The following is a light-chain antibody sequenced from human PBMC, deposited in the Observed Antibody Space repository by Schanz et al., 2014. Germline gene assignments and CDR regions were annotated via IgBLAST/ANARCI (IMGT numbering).Light chain of an antibody. CDR2: DAS. J-gene: IGKJ4*01. CDR3: QQSYSIPLT. Sequence: DIQMTQSPSSLSASVGDRVTITCQASQDISNYLNWYQQKPGKAPKLLIYDASNLETGVPSRFSGSGSGTDFTFTISSLQPEDFATYYCQQSYSIPLTFGGGTKVEIK. CDR1: QDISNY. V-gene: IGKV1-33*01.